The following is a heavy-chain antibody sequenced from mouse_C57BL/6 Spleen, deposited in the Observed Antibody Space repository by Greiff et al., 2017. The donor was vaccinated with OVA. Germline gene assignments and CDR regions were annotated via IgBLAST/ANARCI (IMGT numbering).Heavy chain of an antibody. CDR1: GYTFTSYW. Sequence: QVQLQQPGAELVRPGSSVKLSCKASGYTFTSYWMHWVKQRPIQGLEWIGNIDPSDSETHYNQKFKDKATLTVDKSSSTAYMQLSSLTSEDSAVYNSAREACGGSALPFIDYWGQGTTLTVSS. V-gene: IGHV1-52*01. CDR3: AREACGGSALPFIDY. D-gene: IGHD1-1*02. J-gene: IGHJ2*01. CDR2: IDPSDSET.